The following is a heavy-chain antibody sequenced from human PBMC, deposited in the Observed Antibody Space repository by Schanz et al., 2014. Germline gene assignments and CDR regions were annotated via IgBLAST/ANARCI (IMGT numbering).Heavy chain of an antibody. Sequence: VQLVESGGGLVKPGGSLRLSCGASGFTVSRNNMSWVRQAPGKGLEWVSFIYGGSTYYTDSVKGRFTISRDNSKNTLSLLVNSLRGEDTATYYCARGGCTNGLCYYYYGMDVWGQGTTVTVSS. CDR2: IYGGST. CDR1: GFTVSRNN. J-gene: IGHJ6*02. D-gene: IGHD2-8*01. CDR3: ARGGCTNGLCYYYYGMDV. V-gene: IGHV3-66*01.